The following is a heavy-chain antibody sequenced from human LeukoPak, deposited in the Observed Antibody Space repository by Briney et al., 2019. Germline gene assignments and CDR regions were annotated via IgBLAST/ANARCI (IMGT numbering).Heavy chain of an antibody. J-gene: IGHJ6*02. CDR2: INHSGST. CDR3: ARGGIMVRQSINFHFFYGMDV. Sequence: SETLSLTCDVYGGSLIGYYFSWIRQTPGKGLEWIGEINHSGSTNYNPSLKNRVTISIDTSKNQSSLRLSAVTAVDTAIYYCARGGIMVRQSINFHFFYGMDVWGQGTTVTVSS. D-gene: IGHD3-10*01. V-gene: IGHV4-34*01. CDR1: GGSLIGYY.